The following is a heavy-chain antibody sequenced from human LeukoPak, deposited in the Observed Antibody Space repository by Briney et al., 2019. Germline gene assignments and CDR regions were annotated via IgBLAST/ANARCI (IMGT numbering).Heavy chain of an antibody. V-gene: IGHV4-39*01. CDR3: ARSIQLGWFDP. CDR1: GGSISSSSYY. J-gene: IGHJ5*02. Sequence: SETLSLTCTVSGGSISSSSYYWGWIRQPPGKGLEWIGSIYYSGGTYYNPSLKSRVTISVDTSKNQFSLKLSSVTAADTAVYYCARSIQLGWFDPWGQGTLVTVSS. CDR2: IYYSGGT. D-gene: IGHD5-18*01.